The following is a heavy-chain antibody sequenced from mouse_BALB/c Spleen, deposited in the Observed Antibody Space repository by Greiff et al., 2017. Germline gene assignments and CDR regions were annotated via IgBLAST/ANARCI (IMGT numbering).Heavy chain of an antibody. CDR1: GFTFNTYA. D-gene: IGHD1-1*01. V-gene: IGHV10-1*02. CDR3: VSYYYGDYYAMDY. Sequence: EVMLVESGGGLVQPKGSLKLSCAASGFTFNTYAMNWVRQAPGKGLEWVARIRSKSNNYATYYADSVKDRFTISRDDSQSMLYLQMNNLKTEDTAMYYCVSYYYGDYYAMDYWGQGTSVTVSS. CDR2: IRSKSNNYAT. J-gene: IGHJ4*01.